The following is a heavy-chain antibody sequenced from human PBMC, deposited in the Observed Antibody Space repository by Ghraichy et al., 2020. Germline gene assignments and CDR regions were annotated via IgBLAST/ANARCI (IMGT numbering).Heavy chain of an antibody. CDR2: IYYSGST. CDR1: GGSISSSSYY. V-gene: IGHV4-39*01. Sequence: SETLSLTCTVSGGSISSSSYYWGWIRQPPGKGLEWIGSIYYSGSTYYNPSLKSRVTISVDTSKNQFSLKLSSVTAADTAVYYCARLKVSTVTKPFDYWGQGTLVTVSS. D-gene: IGHD4-17*01. J-gene: IGHJ4*02. CDR3: ARLKVSTVTKPFDY.